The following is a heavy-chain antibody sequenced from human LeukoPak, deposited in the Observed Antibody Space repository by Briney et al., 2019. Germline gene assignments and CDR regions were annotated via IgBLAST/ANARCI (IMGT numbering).Heavy chain of an antibody. D-gene: IGHD4-17*01. CDR3: ARDRYGDYALDY. CDR2: ISYDGSNK. V-gene: IGHV3-30*04. CDR1: GFTFSSYA. Sequence: PGRSLRLSCAASGFTFSSYAMHWVRQAPGKGLEWVAVISYDGSNKYYADSVKGRFTISRDNSKNTLYLQMNSLRAEDTAVYYCARDRYGDYALDYWGQGTLVTVSS. J-gene: IGHJ4*02.